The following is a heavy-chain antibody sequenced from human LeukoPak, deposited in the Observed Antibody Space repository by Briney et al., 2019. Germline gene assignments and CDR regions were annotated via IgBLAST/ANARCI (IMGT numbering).Heavy chain of an antibody. D-gene: IGHD2-2*02. V-gene: IGHV4-4*02. CDR2: IYHSGST. Sequence: PSETLSLTCAVSGGSISSSNWWSWVRQPPGKGLEWIGEIYHSGSTNYNPSLKSRVTISVDKSKNQFSLKLSSVTAADTAVYYCARLRGNLGYCSSTSCCTAFDIWGQGTMVTVSS. CDR1: GGSISSSNW. CDR3: ARLRGNLGYCSSTSCCTAFDI. J-gene: IGHJ3*02.